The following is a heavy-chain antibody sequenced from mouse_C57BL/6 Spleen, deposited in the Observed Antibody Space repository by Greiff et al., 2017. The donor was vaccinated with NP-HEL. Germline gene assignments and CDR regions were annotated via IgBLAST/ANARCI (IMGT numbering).Heavy chain of an antibody. CDR3: ARSTTVVPDWYFDV. D-gene: IGHD1-1*01. CDR1: GYTFTSYW. Sequence: QVQLQQPGAELVMPGASVKLSCKASGYTFTSYWMHWVKQRPGQGLEWIGEIDPSDSYTNYNQKFKGKSTLTVDKSSSTAYMQLSSLTSEDSAVYYCARSTTVVPDWYFDVWGTGTTVTVSS. V-gene: IGHV1-69*01. J-gene: IGHJ1*03. CDR2: IDPSDSYT.